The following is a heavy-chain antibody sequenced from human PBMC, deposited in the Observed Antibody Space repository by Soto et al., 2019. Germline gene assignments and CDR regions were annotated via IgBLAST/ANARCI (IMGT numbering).Heavy chain of an antibody. CDR1: GFTFSSYW. D-gene: IGHD2-15*01. CDR2: IKQDGSEK. Sequence: EVQLVESGGGLVQPGGSLRLSCAASGFTFSSYWMSWVRQAPGKGLEWVANIKQDGSEKYYVDSVKGRFTISRDNAKKSLYLQMNSLRAEDTAVYYCARVGFGYCSGGSCFQGFDYWGQGTLVTVSS. J-gene: IGHJ4*02. CDR3: ARVGFGYCSGGSCFQGFDY. V-gene: IGHV3-7*03.